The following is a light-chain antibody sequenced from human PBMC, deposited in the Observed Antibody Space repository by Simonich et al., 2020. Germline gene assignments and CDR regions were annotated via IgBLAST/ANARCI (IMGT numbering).Light chain of an antibody. Sequence: DIVMTQSPDSLAVSLGERATINCKSSQSVLYISNNKNYLAWYQQKPGKPPKLLIYWAATRESGVPDRFSGSGSGTDFTLTISSLQAEDVAVYYCQQYYSTPHTFGQGTKLEIK. J-gene: IGKJ2*01. CDR3: QQYYSTPHT. CDR2: WAA. CDR1: QSVLYISNNKNY. V-gene: IGKV4-1*01.